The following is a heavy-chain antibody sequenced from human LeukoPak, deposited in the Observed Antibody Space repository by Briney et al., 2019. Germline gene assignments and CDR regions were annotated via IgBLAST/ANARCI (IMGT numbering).Heavy chain of an antibody. V-gene: IGHV1-2*02. J-gene: IGHJ4*02. CDR1: GYTFTGYY. Sequence: ASVKVSCKASGYTFTGYYIHCVRQAPGQGLAWVGLVNPNNGDTRYAQKFQGRVTMTRDTSVSTAYMELSKLTSDYTAVYYCARDSRVTNGDYWGQGTLVTVSS. CDR2: VNPNNGDT. CDR3: ARDSRVTNGDY. D-gene: IGHD3-10*01.